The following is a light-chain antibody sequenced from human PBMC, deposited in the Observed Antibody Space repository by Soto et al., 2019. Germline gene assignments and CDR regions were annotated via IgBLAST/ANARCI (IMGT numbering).Light chain of an antibody. CDR2: GAS. V-gene: IGKV3-15*01. CDR3: QQYNKWPPYT. Sequence: EIVITQSPANLSVSPGERATLSCRPRQRVSSNLAWYQQKPGQGTRLLIYGASTRAIGIPARFSGSGSGTEFTLTISRLQSADFAVYYCQQYNKWPPYTFVQGTKVEIK. CDR1: QRVSSN. J-gene: IGKJ2*01.